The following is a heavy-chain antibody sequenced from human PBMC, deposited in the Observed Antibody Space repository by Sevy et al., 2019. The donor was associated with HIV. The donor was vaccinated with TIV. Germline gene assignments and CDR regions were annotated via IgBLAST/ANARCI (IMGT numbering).Heavy chain of an antibody. D-gene: IGHD3-9*01. V-gene: IGHV4-59*01. J-gene: IGHJ6*02. CDR3: AREGGLVDYGMDV. CDR1: GGSMGSSY. CDR2: LYDTGRT. Sequence: SETLSLTCTVSGGSMGSSYWTWIRQPPGKGLEWIGYLYDTGRTNYNPSLESRVTISIDTSKNQCSLNLSYVTASDTAVYYCAREGGLVDYGMDVWGQGITVTVSS.